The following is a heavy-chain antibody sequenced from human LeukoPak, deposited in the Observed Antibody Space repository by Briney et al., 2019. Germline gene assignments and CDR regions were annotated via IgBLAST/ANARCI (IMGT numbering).Heavy chain of an antibody. V-gene: IGHV3-23*01. D-gene: IGHD2-15*01. CDR1: GFTFSSYG. J-gene: IGHJ4*02. CDR3: AKAPVTTCSGAYCYPFDY. CDR2: ISGSGGST. Sequence: GGSLRLSCAASGFTFSSYGMSWVRQAPGKGLEWVSAISGSGGSTYYAGSVKGRFTISRDNSKNTLYLQMNSLRAEDAAVYYCAKAPVTTCSGAYCYPFDYWGQGTLVTVSS.